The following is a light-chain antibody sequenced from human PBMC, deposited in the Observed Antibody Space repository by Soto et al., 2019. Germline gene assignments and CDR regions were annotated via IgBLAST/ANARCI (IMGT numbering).Light chain of an antibody. CDR1: QSIITY. CDR2: AAS. Sequence: DIQMTQSPSSLSASVLDRFTIACRASQSIITYLNWYQQKPGKAPNLLIYAASSLQSGVPSRFSGSGSGTDFTLTISSLQPDDLATYYCQQYNSYRTFGQGTKVDIK. CDR3: QQYNSYRT. J-gene: IGKJ1*01. V-gene: IGKV1-39*01.